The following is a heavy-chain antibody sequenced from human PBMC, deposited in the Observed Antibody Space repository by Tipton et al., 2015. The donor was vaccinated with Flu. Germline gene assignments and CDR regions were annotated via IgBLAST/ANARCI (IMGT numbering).Heavy chain of an antibody. CDR2: ISSSGTII. D-gene: IGHD5-12*01. V-gene: IGHV3-48*03. Sequence: QLVQSGGGLVSPGGSLRLSCAASGFTFSSYEMNWVRQAPGKGLEWLSYISSSGTIIYYADCVKGRFTMSRDNAKNSLYLQMNSLRAEDTAIYYCARGEYSGYDSLLWGQGTLVTVSS. CDR1: GFTFSSYE. J-gene: IGHJ4*02. CDR3: ARGEYSGYDSLL.